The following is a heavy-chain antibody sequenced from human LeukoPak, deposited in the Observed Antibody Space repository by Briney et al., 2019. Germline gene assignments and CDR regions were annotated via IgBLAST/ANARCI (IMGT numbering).Heavy chain of an antibody. CDR1: GGTFSSYA. Sequence: GASVKVSCKASGGTFSSYAISWVRQAPGQGLEWMGGIIPIFGTANYAQKFQGRVTITADESTSTAYMELSSLRSEDTAVYYCASTDQDWYFPYFDYWGQGTLVTVSP. CDR3: ASTDQDWYFPYFDY. V-gene: IGHV1-69*13. D-gene: IGHD2/OR15-2a*01. J-gene: IGHJ4*02. CDR2: IIPIFGTA.